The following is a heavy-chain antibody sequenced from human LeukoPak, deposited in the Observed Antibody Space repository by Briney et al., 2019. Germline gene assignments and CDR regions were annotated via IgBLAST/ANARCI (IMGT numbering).Heavy chain of an antibody. J-gene: IGHJ3*02. V-gene: IGHV3-48*03. CDR3: ARECSSSCHSGGYAFDI. CDR1: GFTFSSYE. D-gene: IGHD6-13*01. CDR2: ISSSGSTI. Sequence: PGGSLRPSCAASGFTFSSYEMNWVRQAPGKGLEWVSYISSSGSTIYYADSVKGRFTIFRDNAKNSLYLQMNSLRAEDTAVYYCARECSSSCHSGGYAFDIWGQGTMVTVSS.